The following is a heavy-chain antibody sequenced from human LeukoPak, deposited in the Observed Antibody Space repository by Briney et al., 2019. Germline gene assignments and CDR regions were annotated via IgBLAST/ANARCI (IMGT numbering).Heavy chain of an antibody. CDR2: INTSGVGT. D-gene: IGHD1-14*01. Sequence: GGSLRLSCAASGFTFSTYALGWVRQSPGKGLEWVAVINTSGVGTYYTESVQGRFTISRDNSKDQLYLQMNSPRAEDTAVYYFVRDRALSPDPPDAFDMWGQGTMVTVGS. CDR3: VRDRALSPDPPDAFDM. J-gene: IGHJ3*02. CDR1: GFTFSTYA. V-gene: IGHV3-23*01.